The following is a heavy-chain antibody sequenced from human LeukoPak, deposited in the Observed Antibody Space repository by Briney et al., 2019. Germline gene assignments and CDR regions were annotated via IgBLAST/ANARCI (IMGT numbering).Heavy chain of an antibody. CDR3: AKGRGAVAGYFDY. CDR2: INPDGATT. J-gene: IGHJ4*02. Sequence: GGSLRLSCAASGFTFSSYWMHWVRQAPGKGLVWVSRINPDGATTSYADSVKGRFTISRDNAKNTLYLQMNSLRAEDTAVYYCAKGRGAVAGYFDYWGQGTLVTVSS. D-gene: IGHD6-19*01. V-gene: IGHV3-74*01. CDR1: GFTFSSYW.